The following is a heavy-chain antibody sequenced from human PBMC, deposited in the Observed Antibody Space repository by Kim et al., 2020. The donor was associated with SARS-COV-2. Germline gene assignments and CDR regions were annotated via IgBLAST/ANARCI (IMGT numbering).Heavy chain of an antibody. CDR1: GFTFSSYG. D-gene: IGHD2-15*01. J-gene: IGHJ4*02. CDR2: ISYDGSNK. V-gene: IGHV3-33*05. CDR3: ASDIVVVVAASGPLRRDY. Sequence: GGSLRLSCAASGFTFSSYGMHWVRQAPGKGLEWVAVISYDGSNKYYADSVKGRFTISRDNSKNTLYLQMNSLRAEDTAVYYCASDIVVVVAASGPLRRDYWGQGTLVSVPS.